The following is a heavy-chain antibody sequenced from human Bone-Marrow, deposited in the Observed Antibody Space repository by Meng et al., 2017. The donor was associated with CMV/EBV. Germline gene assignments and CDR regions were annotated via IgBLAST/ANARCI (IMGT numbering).Heavy chain of an antibody. CDR3: LPAVASY. CDR1: GFTFSSYG. CDR2: IRYDGSNK. Sequence: GESLKISCAASGFTFSSYGMHWVRQAPGKGLEWVAFIRYDGSNKYYADSVKGRFTISRDNSKNTLYLQMNSLRAEDTAVYYCLPAVASYWGQGTLVTVSS. J-gene: IGHJ4*02. D-gene: IGHD2-2*01. V-gene: IGHV3-30*02.